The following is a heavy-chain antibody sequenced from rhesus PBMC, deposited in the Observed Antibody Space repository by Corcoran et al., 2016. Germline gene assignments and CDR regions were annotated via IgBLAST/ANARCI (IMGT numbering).Heavy chain of an antibody. CDR1: GGSVSSSNW. D-gene: IGHD3-3*01. J-gene: IGHJ4*01. CDR2: LSVSSGST. V-gene: IGHV4-65*01. CDR3: ARATRITIFGVGYLDY. Sequence: QLQLQESGPGLVKPSETLSLTCAVSGGSVSSSNWWSWIRQPPGKGLEWIGYLSVSSGSTYYNPPLKSRGTMSTDTSNNQVFLKLSSVTVADTAVYDCARATRITIFGVGYLDYWGQGVLVTVSS.